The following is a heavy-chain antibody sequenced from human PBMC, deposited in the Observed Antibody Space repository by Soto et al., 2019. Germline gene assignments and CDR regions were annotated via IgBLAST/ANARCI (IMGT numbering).Heavy chain of an antibody. V-gene: IGHV3-48*02. J-gene: IGHJ6*02. CDR1: GFTFSSYD. CDR2: ISSSSSTI. CDR3: ARAWGYYDTSGYYAAWYYYGMDV. D-gene: IGHD3-22*01. Sequence: EVQLVESGGGLVQPGGSLRLSCAASGFTFSSYDMNWVRQAPGKGLECVSYISSSSSTIYYADSVKGRFTISRDSAKSSLYLHMNSLRDEDTAVYYCARAWGYYDTSGYYAAWYYYGMDVWGQGTTVTVSS.